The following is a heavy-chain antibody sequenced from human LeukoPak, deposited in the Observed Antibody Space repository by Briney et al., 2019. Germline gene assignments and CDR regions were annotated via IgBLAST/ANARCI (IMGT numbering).Heavy chain of an antibody. J-gene: IGHJ4*02. CDR2: INYSGST. D-gene: IGHD4-17*01. Sequence: SETLSLTCTVSGGSISSGSYYWSWIRQPPGKGLEWIGNINYSGSTNYNPSLESRVTISVDMSTNEFSLKLSSVTAADTAVYYCARGDYGDYAAFDHWGQGTLVTVSS. V-gene: IGHV4-30-4*07. CDR3: ARGDYGDYAAFDH. CDR1: GGSISSGSYY.